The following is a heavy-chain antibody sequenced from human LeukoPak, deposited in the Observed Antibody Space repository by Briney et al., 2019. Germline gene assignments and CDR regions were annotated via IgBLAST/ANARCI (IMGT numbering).Heavy chain of an antibody. CDR2: IYTSGST. J-gene: IGHJ6*03. D-gene: IGHD6-13*01. V-gene: IGHV4-61*02. CDR1: GGSISSGSYY. CDR3: ARDRRIAAAEHIYYYMDV. Sequence: SETLSFTCTVSGGSISSGSYYWSWIRQPAGKGLEWIGRIYTSGSTNYNPSLKSRVTISVDTSKNQFSLKLSSVTAADTAVYYCARDRRIAAAEHIYYYMDVWGKGTTVTVSS.